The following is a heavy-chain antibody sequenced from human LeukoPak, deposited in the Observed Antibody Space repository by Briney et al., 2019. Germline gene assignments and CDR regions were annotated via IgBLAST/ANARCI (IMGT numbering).Heavy chain of an antibody. D-gene: IGHD1-14*01. CDR3: ARDFPSNPNWFDP. J-gene: IGHJ5*02. V-gene: IGHV1-2*02. CDR2: INPNSGGT. Sequence: ASVKVSCKASGYTFTGYYMHWLRQAPGQGLEWMGWINPNSGGTNYAQKFQGRVTMTRDTSISTAYMELSRLRSDDTAVYYCARDFPSNPNWFDPWGQGTLVTVSS. CDR1: GYTFTGYY.